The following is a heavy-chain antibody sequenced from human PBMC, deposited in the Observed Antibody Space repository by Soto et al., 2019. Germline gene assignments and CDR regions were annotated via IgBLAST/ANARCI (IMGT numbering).Heavy chain of an antibody. CDR2: VTTFNGKT. D-gene: IGHD3-9*01. CDR1: GYTFTNFG. Sequence: QVRLVQSGAEVKQPGASVKVSCETSGYTFTNFGISWVRQAPGQGLEWMGWVTTFNGKTNYAQKFQGRITVTTDTSTSTVYMELRSLISDDTAIYYCGKDRYAYFDPPASDHWGQGTLITVSS. J-gene: IGHJ4*02. CDR3: GKDRYAYFDPPASDH. V-gene: IGHV1-18*01.